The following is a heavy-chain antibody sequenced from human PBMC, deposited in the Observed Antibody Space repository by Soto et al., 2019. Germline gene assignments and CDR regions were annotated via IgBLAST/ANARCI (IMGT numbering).Heavy chain of an antibody. CDR2: ISSDGSNE. J-gene: IGHJ4*02. CDR1: GFTFSSHA. D-gene: IGHD1-26*01. Sequence: QVQLAESGGGVVQPGTSLRLSCAASGFTFSSHAMHWVRQAPGKGLEWVALISSDGSNEYYIDSVKGRFTISRDNSKNSLSLQMNSLRAEDTAVYYCARDHKGSGTYFDYWGQGTLVTVSS. V-gene: IGHV3-30*03. CDR3: ARDHKGSGTYFDY.